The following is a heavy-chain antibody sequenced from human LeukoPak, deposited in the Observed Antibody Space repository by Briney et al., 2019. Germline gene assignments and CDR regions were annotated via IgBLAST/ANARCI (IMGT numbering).Heavy chain of an antibody. J-gene: IGHJ4*02. V-gene: IGHV3-23*01. D-gene: IGHD3-16*02. CDR1: GFTFSSYA. CDR3: AKRRPDDSLWGNYRPLDY. Sequence: HPGGSLRLSCAASGFTFSSYAMSWVRQAPGMRLEWVSTISGDDTTTYYADSVKGRITISRDNSKNALFLQINSLRAEDTAVYYCAKRRPDDSLWGNYRPLDYWGQGTLVTVSS. CDR2: ISGDDTTT.